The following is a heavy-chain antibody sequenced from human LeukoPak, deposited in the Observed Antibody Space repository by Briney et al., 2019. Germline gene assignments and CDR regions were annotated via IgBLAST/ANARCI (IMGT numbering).Heavy chain of an antibody. D-gene: IGHD2-2*01. V-gene: IGHV1-8*01. CDR3: ARGLGRSTSWYYYYGMDV. CDR1: GYTFTSYD. J-gene: IGHJ6*02. Sequence: ASVKVSCKASGYTFTSYDINWVRQATGQGLEWMGWMNPNSGNTGYAQKFQGRVTMTRNTSISTAYMELSSLRSEDTAVYYCARGLGRSTSWYYYYGMDVWGQGTTVTVSS. CDR2: MNPNSGNT.